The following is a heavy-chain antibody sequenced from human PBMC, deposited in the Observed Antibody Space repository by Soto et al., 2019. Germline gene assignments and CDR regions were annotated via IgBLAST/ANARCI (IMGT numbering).Heavy chain of an antibody. CDR3: ARESFYYDSSGYDYFDY. J-gene: IGHJ4*02. CDR2: IYYSGST. D-gene: IGHD3-22*01. Sequence: SETLSLTCTVSGGSISSGDYYWSWIRQPPGKGLEWIGYIYYSGSTYYNPSLKSRVTISVDTSKNQFSLKLSSVTAADTAVYYCARESFYYDSSGYDYFDYWGQGTLVTVSS. V-gene: IGHV4-30-4*01. CDR1: GGSISSGDYY.